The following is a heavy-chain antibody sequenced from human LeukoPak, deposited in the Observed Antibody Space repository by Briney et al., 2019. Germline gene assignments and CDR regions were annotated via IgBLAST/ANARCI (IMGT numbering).Heavy chain of an antibody. D-gene: IGHD5-12*01. CDR1: GGSISSSSYF. V-gene: IGHV4-39*01. CDR2: IYYSGST. CDR3: ARHGGLKYGGYVRRFDY. Sequence: SETLSLTCTVSGGSISSSSYFWGWIRQPPGKGLEWIGSIYYSGSTYYNPSLESRVTISVDTSKKQFSLKLNSVTAADTAVYYCARHGGLKYGGYVRRFDYWGQGTLVTVSS. J-gene: IGHJ4*02.